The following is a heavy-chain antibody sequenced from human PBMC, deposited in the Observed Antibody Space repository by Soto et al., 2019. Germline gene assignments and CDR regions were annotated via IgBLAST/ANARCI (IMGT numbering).Heavy chain of an antibody. Sequence: GGSLRLSCAASGFTFSSYAMSWVRQAPGKGLEWVSAISGSGGSTYYADSVKGRFTISRDNSKNTLYLQMNSLRAEDTAVYYCAKDPDEYSRSWWYFELWGRGTLVTVSS. V-gene: IGHV3-23*01. CDR3: AKDPDEYSRSWWYFEL. D-gene: IGHD6-13*01. CDR1: GFTFSSYA. J-gene: IGHJ2*01. CDR2: ISGSGGST.